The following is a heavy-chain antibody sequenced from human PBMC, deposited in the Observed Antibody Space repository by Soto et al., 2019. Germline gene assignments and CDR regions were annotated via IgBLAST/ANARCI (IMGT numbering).Heavy chain of an antibody. Sequence: ASVKVSCKVSGYTLTELSMHWVRQAPGKGLEWMGGFDPEDGETIYAQKFQGRVTLTEDTSTDTVYMELSSLRSEDTAVYYCAREDDSSGYYFAEYFQHWGQGTLVTVSS. J-gene: IGHJ1*01. CDR2: FDPEDGET. D-gene: IGHD3-22*01. CDR3: AREDDSSGYYFAEYFQH. V-gene: IGHV1-24*01. CDR1: GYTLTELS.